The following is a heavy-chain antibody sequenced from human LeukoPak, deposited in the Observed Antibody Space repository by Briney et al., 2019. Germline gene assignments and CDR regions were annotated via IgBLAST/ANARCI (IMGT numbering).Heavy chain of an antibody. CDR1: GFTFSSSV. V-gene: IGHV3-30*03. CDR3: AREGHSSGHCGAFDI. D-gene: IGHD3-22*01. Sequence: GGSLRLSCAASGFTFSSSVMHWVRQAPGKRLEWMAGISSDGNSEHFVDSVKGRLTISRDNSNNTLYLQMSSLRLEDTAVYYCAREGHSSGHCGAFDIWGQGTMITVSS. CDR2: ISSDGNSE. J-gene: IGHJ3*02.